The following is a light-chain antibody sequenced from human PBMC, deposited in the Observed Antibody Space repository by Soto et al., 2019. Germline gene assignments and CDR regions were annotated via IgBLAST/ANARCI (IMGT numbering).Light chain of an antibody. CDR1: QSVSSSY. V-gene: IGKV3-20*01. J-gene: IGKJ1*01. CDR3: QQYGNSPT. Sequence: EIVLTQSPGTLSLSPGERATLSCRASQSVSSSYLAWYQQEPGQAPRLLIYGASSRATGIPDRFSGSGSGTAFTLTISRLEPEDCAVYYCQQYGNSPTFGQGTKVEIK. CDR2: GAS.